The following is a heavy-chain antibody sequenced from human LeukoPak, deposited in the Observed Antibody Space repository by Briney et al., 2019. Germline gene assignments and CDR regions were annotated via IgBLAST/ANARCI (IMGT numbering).Heavy chain of an antibody. Sequence: GGSLRLSCAASGFTFSSYSMNWVRQAPGKGLEWVSSISSSSSYIYYADSVKGRFTISRDNAKNSLYLQMNSLRAEDTAVYYCASNLGYYYDSSGYLYWGQGTLVIVSS. V-gene: IGHV3-21*01. CDR2: ISSSSSYI. D-gene: IGHD3-22*01. CDR1: GFTFSSYS. J-gene: IGHJ4*02. CDR3: ASNLGYYYDSSGYLY.